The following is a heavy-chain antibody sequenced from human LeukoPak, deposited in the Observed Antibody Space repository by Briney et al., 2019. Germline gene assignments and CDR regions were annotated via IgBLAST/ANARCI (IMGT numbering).Heavy chain of an antibody. CDR1: GGSISSSSYY. Sequence: SETLSLTCTVSGGSISSSSYYWGWIRQPPGKGLEWIGSIYYSGSTYYNPSLKSRVTISVDTSKNQFSLKLSSVTAADTAVYYCARLGGYGDYVGWFDPWGQGTLVTVSS. J-gene: IGHJ5*02. CDR2: IYYSGST. D-gene: IGHD4-17*01. CDR3: ARLGGYGDYVGWFDP. V-gene: IGHV4-39*01.